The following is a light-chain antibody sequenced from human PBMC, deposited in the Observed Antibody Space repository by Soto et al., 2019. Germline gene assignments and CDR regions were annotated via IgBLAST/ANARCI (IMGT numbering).Light chain of an antibody. J-gene: IGLJ7*01. Sequence: QSVLTQPPSVSGAPGQRVTISCTGSSSNIGAGYDVSWYQQLPGTAPKFLIYGNTDRPSGVPDRFSGSKSVTSAPLAITVLQSEDEADYYCQSYESSLSGYVFGTGTQLTVL. CDR1: SSNIGAGYD. V-gene: IGLV1-40*01. CDR3: QSYESSLSGYV. CDR2: GNT.